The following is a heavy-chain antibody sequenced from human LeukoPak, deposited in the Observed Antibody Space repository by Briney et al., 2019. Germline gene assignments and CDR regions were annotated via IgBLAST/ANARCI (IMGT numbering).Heavy chain of an antibody. J-gene: IGHJ6*03. D-gene: IGHD3-22*01. CDR3: ARGLRGGYYYDSSGYFYYYMDV. CDR2: INTNTGNP. V-gene: IGHV7-4-1*02. CDR1: GYTFTSYA. Sequence: ASVKVPCKASGYTFTSYAMNWVRQAPGQGLEWMGWINTNTGNPTCAQGFTGRFVFSLDTSVSTAYLQISSLKAEDTAVYYCARGLRGGYYYDSSGYFYYYMDVWGKGTTVTVSS.